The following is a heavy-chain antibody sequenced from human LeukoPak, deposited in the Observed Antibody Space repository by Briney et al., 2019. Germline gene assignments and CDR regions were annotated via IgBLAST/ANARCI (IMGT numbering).Heavy chain of an antibody. J-gene: IGHJ4*02. CDR3: ARGGVTMVRGVIIGGFDY. D-gene: IGHD3-10*01. CDR2: IYPRDGST. CDR1: GYTFTINY. Sequence: ASVKVSCKASGYTFTINYIHWVRQAPGQGLEWMGMIYPRDGSTSYAQKFQGRVTVTRDTSTSTVHMELSGLRSEDTAVFYCARGGVTMVRGVIIGGFDYWGQGTLVTVSS. V-gene: IGHV1-46*01.